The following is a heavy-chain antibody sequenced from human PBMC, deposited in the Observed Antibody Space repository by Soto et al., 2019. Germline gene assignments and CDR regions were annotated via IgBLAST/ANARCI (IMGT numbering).Heavy chain of an antibody. J-gene: IGHJ5*02. Sequence: PGESLKISCKGSGYSFTSYWIGWVRQMPGKGLEWMGIIYPGDSDTRYSPSFQGQVTISADKSISTAYLQWSGLKASDTAMYYCARTRGRITIFGVVTPNWFDPWGQGTLVTVS. V-gene: IGHV5-51*01. CDR3: ARTRGRITIFGVVTPNWFDP. CDR1: GYSFTSYW. D-gene: IGHD3-3*01. CDR2: IYPGDSDT.